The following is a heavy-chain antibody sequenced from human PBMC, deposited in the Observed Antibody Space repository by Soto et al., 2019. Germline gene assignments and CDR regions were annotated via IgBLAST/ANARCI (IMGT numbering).Heavy chain of an antibody. CDR1: GFTFSDHY. J-gene: IGHJ4*02. V-gene: IGHV3-72*01. CDR3: DRGASGATKSTY. D-gene: IGHD5-12*01. CDR2: IKNKANTYTT. Sequence: PGGSLRLSCAASGFTFSDHYMDWVRQAPGKGLEWVGRIKNKANTYTTEYTASVKGRFTISRDDSKNSLYLQMNSLKTEDTAVCLFDRGASGATKSTYWGEGTLVPV.